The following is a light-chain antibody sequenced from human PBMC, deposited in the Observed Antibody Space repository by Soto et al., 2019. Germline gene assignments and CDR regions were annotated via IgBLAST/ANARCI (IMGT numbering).Light chain of an antibody. Sequence: DIELTESPSFPSASEGDIFTIXXRASQGISSYLAWYQQKPGKAPKXMIYAASTLQSGVPSRFSGSGSGTEFTLTISSLQPEDFATYYCQQLNSYPLTFGGGTKVDIK. CDR2: AAS. CDR1: QGISSY. CDR3: QQLNSYPLT. J-gene: IGKJ4*01. V-gene: IGKV1-9*01.